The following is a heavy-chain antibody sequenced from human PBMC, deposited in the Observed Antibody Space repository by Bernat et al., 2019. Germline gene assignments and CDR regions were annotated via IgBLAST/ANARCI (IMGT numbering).Heavy chain of an antibody. D-gene: IGHD3-10*01. J-gene: IGHJ4*02. Sequence: EVQLVESGGGLVQPGGSLRLSCAASGFTFNTYDMNWVRQAPGEGLEWISHITSDSSTSHYADSVEGRFTISRDKAKNSLYLQMNTLRDDDTALYYCARPRGSGVVRDFDYWGQGTLVTVSS. V-gene: IGHV3-48*02. CDR1: GFTFNTYD. CDR2: ITSDSSTS. CDR3: ARPRGSGVVRDFDY.